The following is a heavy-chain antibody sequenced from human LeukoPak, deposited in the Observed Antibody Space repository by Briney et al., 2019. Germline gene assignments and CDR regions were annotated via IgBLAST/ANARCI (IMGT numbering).Heavy chain of an antibody. CDR2: IDYSGST. D-gene: IGHD5-12*01. J-gene: IGHJ4*02. Sequence: SETLSLTCTVSGGSISTYYWSWIRQPPGKGLEWIGDIDYSGSTKYNPSLESRVTISVDTSKNQFSLKLSSVTAADTAVYYCARAHGSGGDYFDYWGQGTLVTVSS. V-gene: IGHV4-59*12. CDR3: ARAHGSGGDYFDY. CDR1: GGSISTYY.